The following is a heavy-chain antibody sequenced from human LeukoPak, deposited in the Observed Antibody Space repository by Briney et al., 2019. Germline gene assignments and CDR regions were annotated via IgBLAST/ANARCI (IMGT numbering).Heavy chain of an antibody. V-gene: IGHV3-30*18. D-gene: IGHD1-14*01. Sequence: GRSLRLSCAASGFTFSSYGMHWVRQAPGKGLEWVAVISYDGSNKYYADSVKGRFTIPRDNSKNTLYLQMNSLRAEDTAVYYCAKDRTGGQDFDYWGQGTLVTVSS. CDR3: AKDRTGGQDFDY. J-gene: IGHJ4*02. CDR2: ISYDGSNK. CDR1: GFTFSSYG.